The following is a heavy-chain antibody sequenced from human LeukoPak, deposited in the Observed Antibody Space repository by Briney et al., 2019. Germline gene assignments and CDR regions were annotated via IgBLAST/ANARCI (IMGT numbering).Heavy chain of an antibody. CDR2: IYPGHSDT. D-gene: IGHD6-13*01. J-gene: IGHJ4*02. CDR3: ARHHRYSSSCPDY. CDR1: GYIFTSYW. Sequence: KTGESLQISCQGSGYIFTSYWIGWVRQLPGKGLEWMGIIYPGHSDTRYSPSFQGQVTISADKSISTAYLQWSSLKASDTAMYYCARHHRYSSSCPDYWGQGTLVTVSS. V-gene: IGHV5-51*01.